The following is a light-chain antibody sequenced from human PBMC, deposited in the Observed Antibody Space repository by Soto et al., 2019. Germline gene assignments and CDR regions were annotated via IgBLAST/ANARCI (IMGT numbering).Light chain of an antibody. CDR2: DAS. V-gene: IGKV3-11*01. J-gene: IGKJ3*01. CDR3: QQRSNWPPVFT. CDR1: QSVSSY. Sequence: EIVLKQSPATLSLSPGERATLSCRASQSVSSYLAWYQQKPGQAHRLLIYDASNTATGIPARFSGSGSGTDFTLTISSLEPEDFAVYYCQQRSNWPPVFTFGPGTKVDIK.